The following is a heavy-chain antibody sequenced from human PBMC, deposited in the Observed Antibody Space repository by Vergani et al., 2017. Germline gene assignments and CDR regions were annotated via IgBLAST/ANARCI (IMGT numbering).Heavy chain of an antibody. CDR2: IHTGGST. V-gene: IGHV4-61*02. D-gene: IGHD6-13*01. CDR3: GRGDFVGIAVGFDP. J-gene: IGHJ5*02. CDR1: GESLRSGSHY. Sequence: QVKLQESGPGLLKPSQTLSLTCTGSGESLRSGSHYWSWIQQPAGKGPEWIGHIHTGGSTDLNPSFKSRVSISVDTSKNQFSLKLRSVTAADTAGYYFGRGDFVGIAVGFDPWSQGTLVTVSS.